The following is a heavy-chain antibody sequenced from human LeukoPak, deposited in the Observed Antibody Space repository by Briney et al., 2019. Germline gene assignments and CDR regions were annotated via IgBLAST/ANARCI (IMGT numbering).Heavy chain of an antibody. V-gene: IGHV3-23*01. J-gene: IGHJ4*02. CDR1: GFTFSSYA. D-gene: IGHD3-10*01. CDR2: ISGSGGST. CDR3: GKAGGSYYGSGSDLIDS. Sequence: GGSLRLSCAASGFTFSSYAMSWVRQAPGKGLEWVSAISGSGGSTYYADSVRGRFTISRDNARNSVHLQMNNLRVEDTAVYYCGKAGGSYYGSGSDLIDSWGQGTLVTVSS.